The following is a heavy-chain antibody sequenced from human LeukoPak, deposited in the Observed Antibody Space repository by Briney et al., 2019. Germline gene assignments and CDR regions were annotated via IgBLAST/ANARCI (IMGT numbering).Heavy chain of an antibody. D-gene: IGHD2-2*01. CDR1: GYSFTSYW. Sequence: GESLKISCKGSGYSFTSYWIGWVRQMPGKGLEWMGIIYPGDSDTRYSPSFQGQVTISADKSISTAYLQWSSLKASDTAMYYCARLYRSSTSCYGMDVWGQGTTVTVSS. J-gene: IGHJ6*02. CDR3: ARLYRSSTSCYGMDV. CDR2: IYPGDSDT. V-gene: IGHV5-51*01.